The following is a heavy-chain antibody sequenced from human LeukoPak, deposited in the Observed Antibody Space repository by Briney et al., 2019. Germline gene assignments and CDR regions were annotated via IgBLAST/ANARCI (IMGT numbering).Heavy chain of an antibody. CDR1: GYSISSGYY. CDR2: IYHSGST. D-gene: IGHD5-18*01. V-gene: IGHV4-38-2*01. Sequence: SETLSLTXAVSGYSISSGYYWGWVRQPPGKGLEWIGSIYHSGSTYYNPSLKSRVTISVDTSKNQFSLKLSSVTAADTAVYYCARQGWIQLWLRGYYYYYMDVWGKGTTVTVSS. J-gene: IGHJ6*03. CDR3: ARQGWIQLWLRGYYYYYMDV.